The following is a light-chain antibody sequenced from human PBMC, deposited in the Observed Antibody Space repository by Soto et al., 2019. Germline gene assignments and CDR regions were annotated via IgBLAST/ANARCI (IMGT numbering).Light chain of an antibody. V-gene: IGLV1-40*01. J-gene: IGLJ1*01. CDR2: SNT. CDR3: QSYDSSLNGYV. Sequence: QSVLTQPPSVSGAPGQTVTISCTGNNSNIGAGYAVHWYQQLPRTAPKLLIYSNTHRRSGVPDRFSGSRAATSVSLAITGLQAEDEADYYCQSYDSSLNGYVFGTGTKVTVL. CDR1: NSNIGAGYA.